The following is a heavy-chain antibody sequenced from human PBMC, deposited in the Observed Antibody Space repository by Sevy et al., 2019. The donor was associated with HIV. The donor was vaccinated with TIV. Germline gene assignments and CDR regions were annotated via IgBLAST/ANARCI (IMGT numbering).Heavy chain of an antibody. CDR3: ASQGPSRPDDAFGT. D-gene: IGHD6-6*01. V-gene: IGHV3-7*01. J-gene: IGHJ3*02. CDR1: GFSFTWYW. Sequence: GGSLRLSCAASGFSFTWYWMSWVRQTPEKGLEWVANIKQDGSEKKYVDSVKGRFTISRDNAKNSLYLQMNSLRAEDTAVYYCASQGPSRPDDAFGTWGQGTMVTASS. CDR2: IKQDGSEK.